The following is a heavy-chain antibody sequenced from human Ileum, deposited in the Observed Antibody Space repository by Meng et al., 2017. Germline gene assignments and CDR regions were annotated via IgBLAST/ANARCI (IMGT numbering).Heavy chain of an antibody. J-gene: IGHJ5*01. V-gene: IGHV4-30-2*06. CDR2: IYYSGST. CDR1: GCSITSGGYS. Sequence: QLQLQESGSGLVKPSQTLSLTCSVSGCSITSGGYSWSWIRQSPGKGLEWIGYIYYSGSTYYSPSLKSRVTISLDRSKSQFSLQLNSVTAADTAVYYCARRSGAYDSWGQGTLVTVSS. CDR3: ARRSGAYDS. D-gene: IGHD6-19*01.